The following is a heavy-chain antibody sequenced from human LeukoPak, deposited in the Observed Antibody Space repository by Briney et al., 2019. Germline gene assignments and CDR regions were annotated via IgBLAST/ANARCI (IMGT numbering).Heavy chain of an antibody. J-gene: IGHJ4*02. CDR3: ARQYYYNRAIYSKLDY. CDR2: FYYSSST. Sequence: WGWXRXXXXXXXXXXXIFYYSSSTYYNPSLKSRVTISVDTSKNKFSLKVSSVTAADTAVYYCARQYYYNRAIYSKLDYWGQGTLVTVSS. V-gene: IGHV4-39*01. D-gene: IGHD3-22*01.